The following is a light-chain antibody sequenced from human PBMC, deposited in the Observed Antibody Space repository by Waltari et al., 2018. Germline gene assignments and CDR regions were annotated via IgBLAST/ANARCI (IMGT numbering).Light chain of an antibody. V-gene: IGLV2-8*01. CDR3: SSHGGSDKFYV. Sequence: PPSASGSPGQSVAISCTGTSSDIGRYDLVYWYQQHPGKAPKLSISEVNKRPSGVPYRFSGAKSGNTASLTVSGLQAEDEADYYCSSHGGSDKFYVFGTGTKVTVL. J-gene: IGLJ1*01. CDR1: SSDIGRYDL. CDR2: EVN.